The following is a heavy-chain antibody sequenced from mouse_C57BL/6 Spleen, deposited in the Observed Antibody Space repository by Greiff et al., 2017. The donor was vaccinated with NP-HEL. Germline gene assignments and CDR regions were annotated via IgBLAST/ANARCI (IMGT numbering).Heavy chain of an antibody. CDR3: AREKEYYGYDGYFDV. CDR2: IWSGGST. D-gene: IGHD2-2*01. CDR1: GFSLTSYG. J-gene: IGHJ1*03. V-gene: IGHV2-2*01. Sequence: QVQLKESGPGLVQPSQSLSITCTVSGFSLTSYGVHWVRQSPGKGLEWLGVIWSGGSTDYNAAFISRLSISKDNSKSQVFFKMNSLQADDTAIDYCAREKEYYGYDGYFDVWGTGTTVTVSS.